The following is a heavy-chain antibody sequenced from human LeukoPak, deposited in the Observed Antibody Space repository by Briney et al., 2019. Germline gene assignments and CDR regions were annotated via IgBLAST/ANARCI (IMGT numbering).Heavy chain of an antibody. CDR3: AREGEHSSGWYSYYYGMDV. J-gene: IGHJ6*02. Sequence: PGGSLRLSCAASGFTFSSYAMHWVRQAPGKGLEWVAVISYDGSNKYYADSVKGRFTISRDNSKNTLYLQMNSLRAEDTAVYYCAREGEHSSGWYSYYYGMDVWGQGTTVTVSS. CDR1: GFTFSSYA. D-gene: IGHD6-19*01. CDR2: ISYDGSNK. V-gene: IGHV3-30-3*01.